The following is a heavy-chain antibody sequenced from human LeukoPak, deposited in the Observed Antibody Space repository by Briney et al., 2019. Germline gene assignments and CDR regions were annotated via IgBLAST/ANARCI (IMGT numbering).Heavy chain of an antibody. J-gene: IGHJ4*02. D-gene: IGHD3-22*01. CDR2: IYGGDSDT. V-gene: IGHV5-51*01. CDR1: GYRFTSYW. Sequence: GESLKISCKGFGYRFTSYWIAWVRQMPGKGLEWMGIIYGGDSDTRYSPSFQDQVTISADKSINTVYLQWRSLKASDTAMYYCARLLDSRVYRGVDYWGQGTPVTVSS. CDR3: ARLLDSRVYRGVDY.